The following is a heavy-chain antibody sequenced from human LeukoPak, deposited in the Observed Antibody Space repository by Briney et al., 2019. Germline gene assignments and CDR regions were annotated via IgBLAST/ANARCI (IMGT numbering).Heavy chain of an antibody. CDR3: AKRRRMVRGVYYYYYMDV. D-gene: IGHD3-10*01. CDR1: GFTFSSYG. CDR2: IRYDGSNK. Sequence: GGSLRLSCAASGFTFSSYGMHWVRQAPGKGLDWLAFIRYDGSNKYYADSVKGRFTISRDNSKNTLYLQMNSLRAEDTAVYYCAKRRRMVRGVYYYYYMDVWGKGTTVTISS. J-gene: IGHJ6*03. V-gene: IGHV3-30*02.